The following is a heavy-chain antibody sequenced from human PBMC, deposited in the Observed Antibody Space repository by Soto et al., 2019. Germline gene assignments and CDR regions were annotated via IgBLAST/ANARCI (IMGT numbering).Heavy chain of an antibody. CDR1: HFSFSTSW. J-gene: IGHJ4*02. D-gene: IGHD3-10*01. CDR2: INPDGSAK. Sequence: EVYLVESGGGLVQPGGSLRLSCAASHFSFSTSWMNWIRQAPGKGLEWVANINPDGSAKYYVDSLMGRFTISRDNAKNSLDLQMNSLRAEDTAVYFCTRVSRGHWVDYWAQGALVTVSS. V-gene: IGHV3-7*03. CDR3: TRVSRGHWVDY.